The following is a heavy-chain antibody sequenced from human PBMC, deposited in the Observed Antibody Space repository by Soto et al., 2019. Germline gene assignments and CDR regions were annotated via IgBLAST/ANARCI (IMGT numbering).Heavy chain of an antibody. J-gene: IGHJ4*02. CDR2: IFAGGIT. D-gene: IGHD3-10*01. V-gene: IGHV3-23*01. Sequence: SLRLACESSGFTFSSYGMTCVRQAPGKGLEWVSTIFAGGITFYADSVKGRFTISRDNSQNTLYLQMTRLRVDDTALYYCAKDGSYYDFDYWGQGTQVTVSS. CDR1: GFTFSSYG. CDR3: AKDGSYYDFDY.